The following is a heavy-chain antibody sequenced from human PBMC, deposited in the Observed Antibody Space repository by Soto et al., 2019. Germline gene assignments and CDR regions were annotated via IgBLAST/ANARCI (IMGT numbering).Heavy chain of an antibody. CDR3: ARDLGLLKSMFDY. CDR1: GFSFNSFN. J-gene: IGHJ4*02. CDR2: ISVSGDNI. Sequence: GGSLRLSCLASGFSFNSFNMNWIRRAPGRGLEWVASISVSGDNIYYGDSMQGRFTISRDNSKRSVFLNLNSLRVEDTAVYYCARDLGLLKSMFDYWGQGTLVTVSS. V-gene: IGHV3-21*01. D-gene: IGHD2-8*01.